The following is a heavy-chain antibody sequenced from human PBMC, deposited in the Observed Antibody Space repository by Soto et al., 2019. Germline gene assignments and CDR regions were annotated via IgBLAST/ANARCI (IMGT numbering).Heavy chain of an antibody. CDR1: GFDFRDYY. Sequence: GGSLRLSCTASGFDFRDYYMTWIRQPPGKGLEWVSRIARFGSSMYYADSVKGRFTISRDDAKNSLFLQMNNLRAGDTAVYYCVSERTGTPNFPHNAFDIWGHETLVTVS. CDR2: IARFGSSM. J-gene: IGHJ3*02. V-gene: IGHV3-11*01. CDR3: VSERTGTPNFPHNAFDI. D-gene: IGHD1-1*01.